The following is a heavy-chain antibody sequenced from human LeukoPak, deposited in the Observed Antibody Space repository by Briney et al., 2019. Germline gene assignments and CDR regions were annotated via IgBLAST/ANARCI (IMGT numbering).Heavy chain of an antibody. Sequence: PSETLSLTCTVSGGSVSNSNYCWGWIRQPPGKQLEWIGSIDYSGSPLYNPSLKSRVTISVDTSKNQFSLKLSSVTAADTAAYYCARPLDCNYGGTAFDIWGQGTMVTVSS. CDR3: ARPLDCNYGGTAFDI. J-gene: IGHJ3*02. CDR2: IDYSGSP. CDR1: GGSVSNSNYC. V-gene: IGHV4-39*01. D-gene: IGHD4-23*01.